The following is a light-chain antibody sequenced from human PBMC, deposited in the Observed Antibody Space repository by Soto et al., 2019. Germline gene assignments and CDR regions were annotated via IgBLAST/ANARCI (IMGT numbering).Light chain of an antibody. CDR1: QSVSSSY. Sequence: EIVLTQSPGTLSLSPGERATLSCRASQSVSSSYLAWYQQKPGQAPRLLIYGASSRATGIPDRFSGSGSGTDFTLTISRLEPEDFAVIYCPQFRSSPSTFARWT. CDR3: PQFRSSPST. J-gene: IGKJ3*01. V-gene: IGKV3-20*01. CDR2: GAS.